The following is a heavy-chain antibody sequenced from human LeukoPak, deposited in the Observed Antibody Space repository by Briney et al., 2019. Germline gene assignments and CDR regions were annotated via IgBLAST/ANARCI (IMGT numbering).Heavy chain of an antibody. D-gene: IGHD3-10*01. V-gene: IGHV5-10-1*01. CDR1: GYSFTSYW. Sequence: GESLRISCKASGYSFTSYWISWVRQMPGKGLEWMGKIDPSDSYTNYSPSFQGHVTISADKSVSTAYLQWSSLKATDTAIYYCARGQYYFGSGSSWGQGTLVTVSS. CDR2: IDPSDSYT. J-gene: IGHJ5*02. CDR3: ARGQYYFGSGSS.